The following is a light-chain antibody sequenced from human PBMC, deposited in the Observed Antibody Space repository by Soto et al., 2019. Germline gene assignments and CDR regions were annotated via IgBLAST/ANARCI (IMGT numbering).Light chain of an antibody. CDR3: QQYNSWPQT. CDR2: GTS. V-gene: IGKV3-15*01. CDR1: QSVTTN. J-gene: IGKJ1*01. Sequence: EVVMTQSPATLSVSPGERVTFSCRASQSVTTNLAWYQHKPGQSPRLLIYGTSTRATGIPARFSGSGSGTEFTLTISSLQAEDFAVYYCQQYNSWPQTFGQGTKV.